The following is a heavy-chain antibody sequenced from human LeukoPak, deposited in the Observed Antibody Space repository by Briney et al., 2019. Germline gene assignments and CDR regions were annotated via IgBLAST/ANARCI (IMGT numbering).Heavy chain of an antibody. J-gene: IGHJ4*02. CDR2: IYCGDSDT. CDR1: GYSFTSYW. D-gene: IGHD1-26*01. V-gene: IGHV5-51*01. CDR3: ARSALSSGSLYYFEY. Sequence: GESLKISCKGSGYSFTSYWIGWVRQMPGRGLEWMGIIYCGDSDTRYGPSFQGQVAISADRSTSTAYLQWSSLKASDTAIYYCARSALSSGSLYYFEYWGQGTLVTVSS.